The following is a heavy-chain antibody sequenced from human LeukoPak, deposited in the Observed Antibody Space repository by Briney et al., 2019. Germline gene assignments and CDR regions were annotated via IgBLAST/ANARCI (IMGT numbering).Heavy chain of an antibody. D-gene: IGHD3-10*01. CDR2: ISYDGSNN. Sequence: GGSLRLSCAASGFTFSSYTLHWVRQAPGKGLEWVAVISYDGSNNYYADSAKGRFTISRDTSKNTLYLQMNSLRPEDTAVYYCARGDWELPYFDYWGQGTLVTVSS. V-gene: IGHV3-30*04. J-gene: IGHJ4*02. CDR3: ARGDWELPYFDY. CDR1: GFTFSSYT.